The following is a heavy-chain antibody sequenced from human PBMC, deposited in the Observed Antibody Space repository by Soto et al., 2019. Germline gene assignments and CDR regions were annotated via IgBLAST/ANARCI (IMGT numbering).Heavy chain of an antibody. CDR1: GFTFSRYG. CDR3: ARDDDYEANAFDY. CDR2: IWNDGTRK. Sequence: GGSLRLSCAASGFTFSRYGMHWVRQAPGKGLEWVALIWNDGTRKVYVDSVKGRFTISRDNSKNTLDLQMNSLRAEDTAVYYCARDDDYEANAFDYWGPGTLVTVSS. V-gene: IGHV3-33*01. J-gene: IGHJ4*02. D-gene: IGHD3-22*01.